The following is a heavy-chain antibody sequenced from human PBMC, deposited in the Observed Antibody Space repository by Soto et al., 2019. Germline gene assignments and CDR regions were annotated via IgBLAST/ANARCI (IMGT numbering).Heavy chain of an antibody. CDR1: GFSLTTSGVG. V-gene: IGHV2-5*02. J-gene: IGHJ4*02. D-gene: IGHD6-13*01. CDR3: AHMGSSSWYGY. CDR2: IYWDDDK. Sequence: QITLKESGPTLVKPTQTLTLTCTFSGFSLTTSGVGVGWIRQPPGKALEWLALIYWDDDKRYSPSLKSRLTITKDTSKNQVVLTMTNMNPVDTATYYWAHMGSSSWYGYWGQGTLVTVSS.